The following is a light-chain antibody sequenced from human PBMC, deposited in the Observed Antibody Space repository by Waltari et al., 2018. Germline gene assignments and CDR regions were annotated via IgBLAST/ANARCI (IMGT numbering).Light chain of an antibody. CDR3: QSYDSSLSAGL. CDR1: NSNIGNYY. Sequence: QSVLTQPPSVSGAPGQRVTISCTGSNSNIGNYYVYWYQQLPGMAPKLLIYDNNKRPSVVSDRFSGSKSGSSASLTITGLQTEDEADYDCQSYDSSLSAGLFGGGTRLTVL. V-gene: IGLV1-40*01. J-gene: IGLJ2*01. CDR2: DNN.